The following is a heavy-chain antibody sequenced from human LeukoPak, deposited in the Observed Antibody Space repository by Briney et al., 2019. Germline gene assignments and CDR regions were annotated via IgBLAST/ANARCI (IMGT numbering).Heavy chain of an antibody. CDR3: ARGQYCSGGSCYTDWFDP. CDR1: GGSFSGYY. J-gene: IGHJ5*02. Sequence: SETLSLTCAVYGGSFSGYYWSWIRQPPGKGLEWIGEINHSGSTNYNPSLKSRVTISVDTSKNQFSLKLSSVTAADTAVYYCARGQYCSGGSCYTDWFDPWGQGTLVTVSS. CDR2: INHSGST. V-gene: IGHV4-34*01. D-gene: IGHD2-15*01.